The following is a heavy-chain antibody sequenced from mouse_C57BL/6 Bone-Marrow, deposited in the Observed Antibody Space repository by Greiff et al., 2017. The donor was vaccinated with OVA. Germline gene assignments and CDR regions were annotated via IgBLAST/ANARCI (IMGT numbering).Heavy chain of an antibody. CDR1: GFTFTDYY. J-gene: IGHJ3*01. CDR3: ARYSDYGSSAWFAY. V-gene: IGHV7-3*01. Sequence: EVKLQESGGGLVQPGGSLSLSCAASGFTFTDYYMSWVRQPPGKALEWLGFIRNKANGYTTEYSASVKGRFTISRDNSQSILYLQMNALRAEDSATYYCARYSDYGSSAWFAYWGQGTLVTVSA. CDR2: IRNKANGYTT. D-gene: IGHD1-1*01.